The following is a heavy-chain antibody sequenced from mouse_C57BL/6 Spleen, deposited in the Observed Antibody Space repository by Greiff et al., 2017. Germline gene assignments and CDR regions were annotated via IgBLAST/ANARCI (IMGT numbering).Heavy chain of an antibody. D-gene: IGHD2-13*01. V-gene: IGHV10-3*01. CDR2: IRSKSSNYAT. J-gene: IGHJ3*01. CDR3: VGEYDGWFAY. Sequence: DVQLVESGGGLVQPGGSLKLSCAASGFTFNTYAMPWVRQAPGKGLEWVARIRSKSSNYATYYADSVKDRFTISRDDSQSMLYLQMSNLKTEDTAVYYCVGEYDGWFAYWGQGTLVTVSA. CDR1: GFTFNTYA.